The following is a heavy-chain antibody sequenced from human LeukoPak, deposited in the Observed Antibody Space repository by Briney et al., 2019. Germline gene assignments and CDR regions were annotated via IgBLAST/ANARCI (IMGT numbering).Heavy chain of an antibody. V-gene: IGHV1-46*01. CDR2: INPSGGDT. CDR3: ARREYFDSSGFGTGYYSMDV. J-gene: IGHJ6*02. D-gene: IGHD3-22*01. CDR1: GYTFSNYY. Sequence: GASVKVSCKASGYTFSNYYMHWVRQAPGQGLEWMGIINPSGGDTRYAPKFRGRVTMTRDTSTSTAYMELSSLRSEDTAVYYCARREYFDSSGFGTGYYSMDVWGQGTTVTVSS.